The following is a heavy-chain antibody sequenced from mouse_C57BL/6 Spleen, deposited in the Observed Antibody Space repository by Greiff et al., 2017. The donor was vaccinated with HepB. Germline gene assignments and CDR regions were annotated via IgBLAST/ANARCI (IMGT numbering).Heavy chain of an antibody. Sequence: EVKLMESGGGLVQPGGSMKLSCAASGFTFTDAWMDWVRQSPEKGLEWVAEIRNKANNHATYYDESVKGRFTIAKDDTTSRVYLKMNSLRAEDTGIYYCSTTVVATDSFDYWGQGTTLTVSS. D-gene: IGHD1-1*01. J-gene: IGHJ2*01. CDR2: IRNKANNHAT. CDR3: STTVVATDSFDY. V-gene: IGHV6-6*01. CDR1: GFTFTDAW.